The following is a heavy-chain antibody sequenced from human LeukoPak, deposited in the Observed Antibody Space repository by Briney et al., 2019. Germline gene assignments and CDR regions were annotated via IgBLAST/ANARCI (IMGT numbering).Heavy chain of an antibody. CDR3: AREARERGYSGHDDY. Sequence: SVKVSCKASGGTFSSYAIGWVRQAPGQGLEWMGRIIPIFGTANYAQKFQGRVTITTDESTSTAYMELSSLRSEDTAVYYCAREARERGYSGHDDYWGQGTLVTVSS. V-gene: IGHV1-69*05. CDR2: IIPIFGTA. J-gene: IGHJ4*02. D-gene: IGHD5-12*01. CDR1: GGTFSSYA.